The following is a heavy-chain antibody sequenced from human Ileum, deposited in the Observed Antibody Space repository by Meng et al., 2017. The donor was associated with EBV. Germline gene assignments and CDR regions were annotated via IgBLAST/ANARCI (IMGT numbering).Heavy chain of an antibody. J-gene: IGHJ4*02. V-gene: IGHV4-4*02. CDR2: IYHSGST. CDR3: ARVGQWLPIDY. CDR1: GGPISSSNW. D-gene: IGHD6-19*01. Sequence: LLEGSGPGRGKPSGTLSLTWAVSGGPISSSNWWSWVCQPPGKGLEWIGEIYHSGSTNYNPFLKSRVTISVDKSKNQFSLNLSSVTAADTAVYYCARVGQWLPIDYWGQGTLVTVSS.